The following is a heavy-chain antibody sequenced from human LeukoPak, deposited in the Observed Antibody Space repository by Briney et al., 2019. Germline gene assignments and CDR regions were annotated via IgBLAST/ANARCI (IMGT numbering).Heavy chain of an antibody. CDR3: ARHYDSSGYYNAYFQH. CDR2: INPNSGGT. Sequence: GASVKVSCKASGYTFTGYYMHWVRQAPGQGLEWMGWINPNSGGTNYAQKFQGRVTMTRDTSISTAYMELSRLRSDDTAVYYCARHYDSSGYYNAYFQHWGQGTLVTVSS. J-gene: IGHJ1*01. CDR1: GYTFTGYY. D-gene: IGHD3-22*01. V-gene: IGHV1-2*02.